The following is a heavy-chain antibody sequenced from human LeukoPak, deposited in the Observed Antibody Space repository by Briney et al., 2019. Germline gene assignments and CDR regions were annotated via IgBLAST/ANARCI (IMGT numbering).Heavy chain of an antibody. D-gene: IGHD1-20*01. CDR3: AITGRAAYDY. V-gene: IGHV4-34*01. CDR1: GGSFSSYY. CDR2: INHSAST. J-gene: IGHJ4*02. Sequence: SETLSLTCAVYGGSFSSYYWSWIRQPPGKGLEWIGEINHSASTNYNPSLKSRVTISGDTSKNEFSLKLSSATAADTAVYYCAITGRAAYDYWGQGTLVTVSS.